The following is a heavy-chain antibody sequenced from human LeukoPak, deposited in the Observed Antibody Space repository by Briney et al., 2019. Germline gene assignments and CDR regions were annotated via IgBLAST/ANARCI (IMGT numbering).Heavy chain of an antibody. D-gene: IGHD3-10*01. J-gene: IGHJ4*02. CDR3: ARHLWFGGYFDY. V-gene: IGHV4-34*01. Sequence: SETLSLTCAVYGGSFSGYYWSWIRQPPGKGLEWIGEINHSGSTNYNPSLKSRVTISVDTSKNQFSLKLSSVTAADTAVYYCARHLWFGGYFDYWGQGTLVTVSS. CDR1: GGSFSGYY. CDR2: INHSGST.